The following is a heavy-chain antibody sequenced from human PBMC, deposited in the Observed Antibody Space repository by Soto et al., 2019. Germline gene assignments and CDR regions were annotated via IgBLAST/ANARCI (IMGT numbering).Heavy chain of an antibody. D-gene: IGHD3-3*01. Sequence: PGGSLRLSCAASGFTFKRYWMHWVRQAPGKGLVWVSRVNSDGSYTNYADYVKGRFTISRDNAKNSLSLQMNSLRAEDTAVYYCARDRYSYYDFWSGSLPYYYFGMDVWGQGTTVTVSS. J-gene: IGHJ6*02. CDR3: ARDRYSYYDFWSGSLPYYYFGMDV. V-gene: IGHV3-74*01. CDR2: VNSDGSYT. CDR1: GFTFKRYW.